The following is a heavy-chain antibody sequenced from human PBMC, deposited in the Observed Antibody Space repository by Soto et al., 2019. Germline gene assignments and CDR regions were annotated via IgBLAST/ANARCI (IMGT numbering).Heavy chain of an antibody. Sequence: EVQLVESGGGLVQPGGSLRLSCAASGFSFSSYWMNWVRQAPGKGLEWVANIKQDGSEKYYVDSVKGRFTISRDNAKSSLYLQMNSLRAEDTAVYYYATYYDYVWALSADYWGQGTLVTVSS. CDR3: ATYYDYVWALSADY. D-gene: IGHD3-16*01. V-gene: IGHV3-7*03. CDR1: GFSFSSYW. CDR2: IKQDGSEK. J-gene: IGHJ4*02.